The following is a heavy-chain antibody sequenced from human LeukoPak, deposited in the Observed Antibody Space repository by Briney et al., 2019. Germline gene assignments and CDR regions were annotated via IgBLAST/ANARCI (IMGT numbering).Heavy chain of an antibody. CDR2: ISSSGSTI. V-gene: IGHV3-48*03. J-gene: IGHJ6*02. D-gene: IGHD2-2*01. CDR3: ARYCSSTSCYYEDYGMDV. Sequence: GGSLRLSCAASGFTFSSYEMNWVRQAPGKGLEWVSYISSSGSTIYYADSVKGRFTISRDNAKNSLYLQMNSLRAEDTAVYYCARYCSSTSCYYEDYGMDVWGQGTTVTVSS. CDR1: GFTFSSYE.